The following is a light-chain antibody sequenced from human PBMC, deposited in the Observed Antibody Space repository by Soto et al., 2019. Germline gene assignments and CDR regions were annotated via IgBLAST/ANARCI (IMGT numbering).Light chain of an antibody. Sequence: QSALTQPASVSGSPGQSITISCTGTSSEVGGYNYVSWYQQHPGKAPKLMIYDVSNRPSGVSNRFSGSKSGNTASLTISGLQAEDEADYYCISYTSSSPVVFGGGTKLTVL. J-gene: IGLJ2*01. V-gene: IGLV2-14*01. CDR3: ISYTSSSPVV. CDR2: DVS. CDR1: SSEVGGYNY.